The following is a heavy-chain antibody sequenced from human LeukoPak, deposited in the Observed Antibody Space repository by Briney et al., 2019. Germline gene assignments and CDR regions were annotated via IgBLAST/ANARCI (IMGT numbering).Heavy chain of an antibody. V-gene: IGHV1-46*01. Sequence: ASVKVSCKASGYTFTTYYMHWVRQAPGQGLEWMGIINPGAGSTSYAQKFQGRVTMTRDTATSTVYMELSGLRYEDTAVYYCARDDCSSISCYHNWFDPWGQGTLVTVSS. CDR3: ARDDCSSISCYHNWFDP. CDR1: GYTFTTYY. CDR2: INPGAGST. J-gene: IGHJ5*02. D-gene: IGHD2-2*01.